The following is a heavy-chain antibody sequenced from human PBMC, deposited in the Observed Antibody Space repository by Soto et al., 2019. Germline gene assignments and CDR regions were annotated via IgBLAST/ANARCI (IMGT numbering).Heavy chain of an antibody. CDR1: GFSFTNYV. V-gene: IGHV3-23*01. J-gene: IGHJ3*01. Sequence: EVQLLESGGGLVQPGGSLRLSCAASGFSFTNYVMNWVRQTPGKGLEWVSTISGSGDSTYYTGSVKGRFTISRDNSKSTLFLQMNSLSADDTAVDYGERNAITTTTSWGSFDFWGQGTMVTVSS. D-gene: IGHD1-7*01. CDR2: ISGSGDST. CDR3: ERNAITTTTSWGSFDF.